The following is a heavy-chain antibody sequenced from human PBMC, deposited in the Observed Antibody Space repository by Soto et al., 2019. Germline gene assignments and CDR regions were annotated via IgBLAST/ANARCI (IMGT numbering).Heavy chain of an antibody. J-gene: IGHJ5*02. D-gene: IGHD6-19*01. V-gene: IGHV3-21*01. CDR3: ARDAVVVAGHNWFDP. CDR1: GFTFSSYS. Sequence: VGSLRLSCAASGFTFSSYSMNWVRQAPGKGLEWVSSISSSSSYIYYADSVKGRFTISRDNAKNSLYLQMNSLGAEDTAVYYCARDAVVVAGHNWFDPWGQGTLVTVSS. CDR2: ISSSSSYI.